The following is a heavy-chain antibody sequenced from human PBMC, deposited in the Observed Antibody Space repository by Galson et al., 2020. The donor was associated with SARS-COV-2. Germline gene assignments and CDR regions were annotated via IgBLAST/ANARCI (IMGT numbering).Heavy chain of an antibody. D-gene: IGHD2-8*01. J-gene: IGHJ6*03. CDR1: SGSINNNKR. CDR2: IFYSGNT. Sequence: SQTLSLTCGVSSGSINNNKRWSWVRQPPGKGLEWIGEIFYSGNTNYNPSLKSRVIISLDRPNNQFSLELTSVTAADTAVYYCVKNGDYCMDVWGKGTTVTVSS. V-gene: IGHV4-4*02. CDR3: VKNGDYCMDV.